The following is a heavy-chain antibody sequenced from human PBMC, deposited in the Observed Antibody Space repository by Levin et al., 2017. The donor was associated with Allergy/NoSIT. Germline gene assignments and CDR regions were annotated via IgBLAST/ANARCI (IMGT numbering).Heavy chain of an antibody. CDR3: ASGTHTSTTYSGDAGLDY. Sequence: GGSLRLSCAASGFSFSNYGMHWVRQAPGKGLEWVAVISYDGSNKYYADSVKGRFTISRDNSKNTLYLHMNSLRPEDTAVFYCASGTHTSTTYSGDAGLDYWGKGTLVTVSS. D-gene: IGHD5-12*01. CDR2: ISYDGSNK. CDR1: GFSFSNYG. J-gene: IGHJ4*02. V-gene: IGHV3-30*03.